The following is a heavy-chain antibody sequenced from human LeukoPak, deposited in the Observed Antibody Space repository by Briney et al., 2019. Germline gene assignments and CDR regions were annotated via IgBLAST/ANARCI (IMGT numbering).Heavy chain of an antibody. CDR3: ARDPTIAVAGLDAFDI. J-gene: IGHJ3*02. V-gene: IGHV3-30-3*01. D-gene: IGHD6-19*01. Sequence: GGSMRLSCAASGFTFSSYAMHWVRQAPGKGLEWVAVISYDGSNKYYADSVKGRFTISRDNSKNTLYLQMNSLRAEDTAVYYCARDPTIAVAGLDAFDIWGQGTMVTVSS. CDR2: ISYDGSNK. CDR1: GFTFSSYA.